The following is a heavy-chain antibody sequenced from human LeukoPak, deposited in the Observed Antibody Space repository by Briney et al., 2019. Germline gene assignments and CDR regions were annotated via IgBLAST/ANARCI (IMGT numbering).Heavy chain of an antibody. Sequence: GGSLTLSCAASGFTFTIYAMTWVRQAPGKGLEWVSGIYGSGQTTYYADSVKGRFTISRDNSKNTLYLQMSSLRLGDTAVYYCAKVSKQWPVGYLDFWGQGDLVTVSS. J-gene: IGHJ4*02. CDR2: IYGSGQTT. V-gene: IGHV3-23*01. CDR3: AKVSKQWPVGYLDF. D-gene: IGHD6-19*01. CDR1: GFTFTIYA.